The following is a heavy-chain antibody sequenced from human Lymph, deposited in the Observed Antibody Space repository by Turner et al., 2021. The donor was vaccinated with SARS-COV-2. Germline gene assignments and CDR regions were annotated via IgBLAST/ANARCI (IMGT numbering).Heavy chain of an antibody. CDR3: ARNDRVVVQSFDY. CDR2: IYYSGST. D-gene: IGHD3-22*01. J-gene: IGHJ4*02. V-gene: IGHV4-39*01. CDR1: GGPISSSSYY. Sequence: QLQLQESGPGLVKPSETLSPPCTFPGGPISSSSYYWGWIRQPPGKGLEWIGGIYYSGSTYYNPSLKSRVTISVDTSKNQFSLRLSSVTAADTAVYYCARNDRVVVQSFDYWGQGTLVTVSS.